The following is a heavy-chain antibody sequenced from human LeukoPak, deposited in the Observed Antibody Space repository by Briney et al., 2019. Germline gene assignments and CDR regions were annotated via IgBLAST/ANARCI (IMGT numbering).Heavy chain of an antibody. CDR1: GFTFSSYE. J-gene: IGHJ4*02. CDR2: ISSSGSTI. Sequence: GGSLRLSCAASGFTFSSYEMNWVRQAPGKGLEWVSYISSSGSTIYYADSVKGRFTISRDNAKNSLYLQMNRLRAEDTAVYYCARAEWGYSSGWLDYWGQGTLVTVSS. CDR3: ARAEWGYSSGWLDY. V-gene: IGHV3-48*03. D-gene: IGHD6-19*01.